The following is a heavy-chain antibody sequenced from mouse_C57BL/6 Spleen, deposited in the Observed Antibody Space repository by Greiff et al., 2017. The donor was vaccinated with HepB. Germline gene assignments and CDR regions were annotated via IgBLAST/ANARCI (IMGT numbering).Heavy chain of an antibody. CDR2: INPRTVGT. J-gene: IGHJ4*01. D-gene: IGHD2-3*01. CDR1: GYSFTGYY. Sequence: EVQLQQSGPELVKPGASVKISCKASGYSFTGYYMNWVKQSPEKSLEWIGEINPRTVGTTYNPKFKAKATLTVDKSSSTAYMQLKSLTSEASAVYYCARSGRFYDCYYVDYAMDYWGQGTSVTVSS. V-gene: IGHV1-42*01. CDR3: ARSGRFYDCYYVDYAMDY.